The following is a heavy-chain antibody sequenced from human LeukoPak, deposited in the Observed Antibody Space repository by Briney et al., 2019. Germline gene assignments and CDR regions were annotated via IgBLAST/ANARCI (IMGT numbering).Heavy chain of an antibody. V-gene: IGHV3-30*18. J-gene: IGHJ4*02. CDR1: GFTFSSYG. CDR2: ISYDGSNK. Sequence: GGSLRLSCAASGFTFSSYGMHWVRQAPGKGLEWVAVISYDGSNKYYADSVKGRFTISRDNSKNTLYLQMNSLRAEDTAVYYCAKSRKNSIVGATGFDYWGQGTLVTVSS. CDR3: AKSRKNSIVGATGFDY. D-gene: IGHD1-26*01.